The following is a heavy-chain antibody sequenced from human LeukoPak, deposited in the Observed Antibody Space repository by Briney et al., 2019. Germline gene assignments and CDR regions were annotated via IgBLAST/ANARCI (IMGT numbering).Heavy chain of an antibody. D-gene: IGHD2-2*01. V-gene: IGHV3-23*01. CDR3: ARGAEGYCSSTSCTNWFDP. J-gene: IGHJ5*02. CDR1: GFTFSSYA. Sequence: GGSLRLSCAASGFTFSSYAMSWVRQAPGKGLEWVSAISGSGGSTYYADSVKGRFTISRDNSKNTLYLQMNSLRAEDTAVYYCARGAEGYCSSTSCTNWFDPWGQGTLVTVSS. CDR2: ISGSGGST.